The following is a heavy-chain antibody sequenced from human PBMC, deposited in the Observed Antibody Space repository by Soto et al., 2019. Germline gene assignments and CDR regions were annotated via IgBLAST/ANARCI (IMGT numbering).Heavy chain of an antibody. CDR2: IYHSGST. CDR1: GGSISSGGYS. V-gene: IGHV4-30-2*01. CDR3: ARVHCSGGSCYSNWFDP. D-gene: IGHD2-15*01. J-gene: IGHJ5*02. Sequence: PSETLSLTCAVSGGSISSGGYSWSWIRQPPGKGLEWIGYIYHSGSTYYNPSLKSRVTISVDRSKNQFSLKLSSVTAADTAVYYCARVHCSGGSCYSNWFDPWGQGTLVTVSS.